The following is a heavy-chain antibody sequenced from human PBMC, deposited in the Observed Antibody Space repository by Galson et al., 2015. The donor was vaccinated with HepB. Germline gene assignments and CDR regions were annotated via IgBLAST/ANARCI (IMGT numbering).Heavy chain of an antibody. CDR3: ARDRLDCSSTSCYVSWFDP. D-gene: IGHD2-2*01. J-gene: IGHJ5*02. CDR2: ISAYNGNT. CDR1: GYTFTSYG. V-gene: IGHV1-18*01. Sequence: SVKVSCKASGYTFTSYGISWVRQAPGQGLEWMGWISAYNGNTNYAQKLQGRVTMTTDTSTSTAYMELRSLRSEDTAVYYCARDRLDCSSTSCYVSWFDPWGQGTLVTVSS.